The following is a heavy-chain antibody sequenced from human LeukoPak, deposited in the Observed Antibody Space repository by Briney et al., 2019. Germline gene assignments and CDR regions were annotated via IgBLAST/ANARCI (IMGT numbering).Heavy chain of an antibody. D-gene: IGHD1-26*01. Sequence: GGSLRLSCAASGFTFSSYAMHWVRQAPGKGLEWVAVISYDGSNKYYADSVEGRFTISRDNSKNTLYLQMNSLRAEDTAVYYCARDAGELPAYIDYWGQGTLVTVSS. CDR3: ARDAGELPAYIDY. J-gene: IGHJ4*02. CDR2: ISYDGSNK. CDR1: GFTFSSYA. V-gene: IGHV3-30*01.